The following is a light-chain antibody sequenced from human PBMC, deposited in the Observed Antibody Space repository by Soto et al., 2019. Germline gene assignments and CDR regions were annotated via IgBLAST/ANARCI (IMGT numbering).Light chain of an antibody. V-gene: IGLV2-14*01. CDR1: SSDVGAYNY. CDR2: EVS. Sequence: QPVLTQPASVSGSPGQSITISCTGTSSDVGAYNYVSWYQQHPGNAPKLMIFEVSNRPSGVSNRFSGSKSGNTASLTISGLQAEDEADYYCSSYTSSSTYVFGTGTKLTVL. CDR3: SSYTSSSTYV. J-gene: IGLJ1*01.